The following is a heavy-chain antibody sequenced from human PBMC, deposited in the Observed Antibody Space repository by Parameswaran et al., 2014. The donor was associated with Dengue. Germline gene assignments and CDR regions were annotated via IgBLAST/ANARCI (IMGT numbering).Heavy chain of an antibody. Sequence: PGKGLEWIGYIYYSGSTNYNPSLKSRVTISVDTSKNQFSLKLSSVTAADTAVYYCARADPDYYDSSGYYLDYWGQGTLVTVSS. J-gene: IGHJ4*02. D-gene: IGHD3-22*01. V-gene: IGHV4-59*13. CDR3: ARADPDYYDSSGYYLDY. CDR2: IYYSGST.